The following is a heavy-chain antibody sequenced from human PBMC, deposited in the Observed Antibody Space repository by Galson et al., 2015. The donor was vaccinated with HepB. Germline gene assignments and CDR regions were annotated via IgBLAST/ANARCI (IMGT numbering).Heavy chain of an antibody. Sequence: SLRLSCAASGFTFSNYAFHWVRQAPGKGLEWVALISYDGINKYYADSLKGRFTISRDKSKNTLFLQMNNMRGEDTALYYCASLETRGMTTMPFDCWGQGTLGTVPS. CDR2: ISYDGINK. CDR3: ASLETRGMTTMPFDC. V-gene: IGHV3-30-3*02. J-gene: IGHJ4*02. CDR1: GFTFSNYA. D-gene: IGHD5-24*01.